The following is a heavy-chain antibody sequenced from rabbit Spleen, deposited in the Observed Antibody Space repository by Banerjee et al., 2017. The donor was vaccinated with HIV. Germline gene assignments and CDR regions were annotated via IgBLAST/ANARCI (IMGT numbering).Heavy chain of an antibody. J-gene: IGHJ4*01. V-gene: IGHV1S45*01. Sequence: EQLAGSGGGLLKPGASLPPLCPASGLSFSSGYAMSWVRQAPGKGLEWIACINAVTGKAVYASWAKGRFTFSKTSSTTVTLQMTSLTAADTATYFCARDLAGVIGWNFGWWGQGTLVTVS. CDR3: ARDLAGVIGWNFGW. CDR1: GLSFSSGYA. CDR2: INAVTGKA. D-gene: IGHD4-1*01.